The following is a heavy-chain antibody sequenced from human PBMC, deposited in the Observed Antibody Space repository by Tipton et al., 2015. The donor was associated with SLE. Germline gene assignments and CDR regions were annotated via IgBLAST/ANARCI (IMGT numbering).Heavy chain of an antibody. CDR2: IDHSGST. Sequence: TLSLTCAVYGGSFSGYYWSWIRQPPGKGLEWIGEIDHSGSTNYNPSLKGRVTISADMSKNQFSLNLKSMTAADTAVYYCARHAYDFFDWGQGTLVTVFS. V-gene: IGHV4-34*01. CDR3: ARHAYDFFD. D-gene: IGHD3-3*01. J-gene: IGHJ4*02. CDR1: GGSFSGYY.